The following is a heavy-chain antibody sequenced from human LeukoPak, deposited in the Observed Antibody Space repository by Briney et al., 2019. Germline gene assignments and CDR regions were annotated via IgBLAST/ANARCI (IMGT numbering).Heavy chain of an antibody. CDR2: IIPIFGTA. CDR3: ARGRPGFYYYMDV. J-gene: IGHJ6*03. CDR1: GGTFTIYA. Sequence: SVTVSFKASGGTFTIYAISWVRQGPGQGLEWMGGIIPIFGTANYAQKFQGRVTITADKSTSTACMELSSLRAEDTAVYYCARGRPGFYYYMDVWGKGTTVTVSS. V-gene: IGHV1-69*06.